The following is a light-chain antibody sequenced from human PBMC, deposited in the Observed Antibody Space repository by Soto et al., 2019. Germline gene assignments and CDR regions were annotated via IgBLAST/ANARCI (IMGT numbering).Light chain of an antibody. CDR1: SSDVGGYNY. Sequence: SALTQPASVSGSPGQSITISCPGTSSDVGGYNYVSWYQQHPGKAPKLMIYEVSNRPSGVSNRFSGSKSGNTASLTISGLQAEDEADYYCSSYTSSSTRVFGTGTKVTVL. CDR3: SSYTSSSTRV. CDR2: EVS. V-gene: IGLV2-14*01. J-gene: IGLJ1*01.